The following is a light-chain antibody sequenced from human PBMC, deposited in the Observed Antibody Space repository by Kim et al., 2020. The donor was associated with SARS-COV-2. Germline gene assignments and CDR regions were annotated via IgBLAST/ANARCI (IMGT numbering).Light chain of an antibody. CDR2: GNS. V-gene: IGLV1-40*01. Sequence: QSVLTHPPSVSGAPGQRVTISCTGCSSNIGAGYDVHWYQQLPGTAPKLLIYGNSNRPSGVPDRFSGSKSGTSASLAITGLQAEDEADYYCQSYDSSLSGWVFGGGTKVTVL. J-gene: IGLJ3*02. CDR3: QSYDSSLSGWV. CDR1: SSNIGAGYD.